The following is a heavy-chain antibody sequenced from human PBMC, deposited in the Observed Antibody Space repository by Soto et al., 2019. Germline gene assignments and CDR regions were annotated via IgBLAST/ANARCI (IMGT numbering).Heavy chain of an antibody. CDR3: ARGGYCSGGSCWGDYYGMDV. CDR1: GFTFSSYS. Sequence: GGSLRLSSAAAGFTFSSYSMNWVRQDPGKGLEWVSYISSSSSTIYYADSVKGRFTISRDNAKNSLYLQMNSLRDEDTAVYYCARGGYCSGGSCWGDYYGMDVWGQGTTVTVSS. D-gene: IGHD2-15*01. CDR2: ISSSSSTI. J-gene: IGHJ6*02. V-gene: IGHV3-48*02.